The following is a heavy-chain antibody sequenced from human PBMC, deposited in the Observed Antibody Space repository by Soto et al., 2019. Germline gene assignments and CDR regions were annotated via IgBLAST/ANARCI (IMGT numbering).Heavy chain of an antibody. D-gene: IGHD3-3*01. J-gene: IGHJ6*02. CDR3: ARDQYDFRSGSYYYAMEV. CDR1: GGSVSSESHY. Sequence: QVQLQESGPGLVKPSETLSLTCTVSGGSVSSESHYWSWIRQTPGQGLEWIGYLYYTGSTNYNPSLKGRVTMSVDTSRDQVSLRLRSVTRADTAVYYCARDQYDFRSGSYYYAMEVWGQGTKVTVSS. CDR2: LYYTGST. V-gene: IGHV4-61*01.